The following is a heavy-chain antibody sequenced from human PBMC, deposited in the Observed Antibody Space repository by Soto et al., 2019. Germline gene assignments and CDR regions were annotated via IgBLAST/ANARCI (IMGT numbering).Heavy chain of an antibody. J-gene: IGHJ4*02. V-gene: IGHV1-69*06. Sequence: SVKVSCKASGGTFSSYAISWVRQAPGQGLEWMGGINPIFGTANYAQKFQGRVTITADKSTSTAYMELSSLRSEDTAVYYCARVVYYDSSGHYSDWGQGTLVTVSS. CDR2: INPIFGTA. CDR3: ARVVYYDSSGHYSD. D-gene: IGHD3-22*01. CDR1: GGTFSSYA.